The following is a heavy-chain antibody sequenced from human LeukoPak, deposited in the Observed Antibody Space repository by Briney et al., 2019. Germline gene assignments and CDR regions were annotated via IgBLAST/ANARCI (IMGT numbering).Heavy chain of an antibody. D-gene: IGHD3-10*01. CDR1: GFTFSSYS. V-gene: IGHV3-21*01. J-gene: IGHJ6*03. CDR2: ISSSSSYI. Sequence: GGSLRLSCAASGFTFSSYSMNWVRQAPGKGLEWVSSISSSSSYIYYADSVKGRFTISRDNAKNSLYLQMNSLRAEDTAVYYCARVGSAQHPYYYYYMDVWGKGTTVTVSS. CDR3: ARVGSAQHPYYYYYMDV.